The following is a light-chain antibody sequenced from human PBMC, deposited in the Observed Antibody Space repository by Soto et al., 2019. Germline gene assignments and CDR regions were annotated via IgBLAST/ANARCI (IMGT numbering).Light chain of an antibody. Sequence: QSVLTQPPSVSEAPRQRVTISCSGSSSNIGNNAVNWYQQLPGKAPKLLIYYDDLLPSGVSDRFSGSKSGTSASLAISGLQSEDEADYDCGAWGDSLNGRVFGGGTKLTVL. J-gene: IGLJ2*01. CDR2: YDD. CDR1: SSNIGNNA. V-gene: IGLV1-36*01. CDR3: GAWGDSLNGRV.